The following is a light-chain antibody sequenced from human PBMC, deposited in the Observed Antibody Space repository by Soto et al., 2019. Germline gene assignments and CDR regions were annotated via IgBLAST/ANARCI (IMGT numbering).Light chain of an antibody. J-gene: IGKJ2*01. V-gene: IGKV1-5*01. Sequence: DIQMTQSPSTLSASVGDRGTITCRASQSVTGWLAWYQQKPGEAPKLLIYDASTLASGVPSRFSGSGSLTQFTLTISSLQPDDSATYYCQQYHSYSPYTFGQGTKLEIK. CDR3: QQYHSYSPYT. CDR2: DAS. CDR1: QSVTGW.